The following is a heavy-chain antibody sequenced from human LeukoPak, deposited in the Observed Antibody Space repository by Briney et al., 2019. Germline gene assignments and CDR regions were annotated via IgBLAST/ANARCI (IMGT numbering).Heavy chain of an antibody. CDR3: ATDFLGFDP. V-gene: IGHV1-8*03. D-gene: IGHD2/OR15-2a*01. J-gene: IGHJ5*02. CDR1: GYTFTSYD. CDR2: MNPNSGNS. Sequence: ASVKVSCKASGYTFTSYDINWVRQATGQGLEWMGWMNPNSGNSGYAQKFQGRVTITRNTSISTAYMELSGLRSEDTAVYYCATDFLGFDPWGQGTLVTVSS.